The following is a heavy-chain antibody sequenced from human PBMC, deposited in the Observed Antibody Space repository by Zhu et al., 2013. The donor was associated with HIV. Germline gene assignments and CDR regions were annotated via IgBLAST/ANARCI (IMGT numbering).Heavy chain of an antibody. J-gene: IGHJ6*02. CDR3: AASIAAAGTNYYYGMDV. CDR2: IIPIFGTA. CDR1: GGTFSSYA. D-gene: IGHD6-13*01. V-gene: IGHV1-69*01. Sequence: VQLCRSGAEVKKPGSSVKVSCKASGGTFSSYAISWVRQAPGQGLEWMGGIIPIFGTANYAQKFQGRVTITADESTSTAYMELSSLRSEDTAVYYCAASIAAAGTNYYYGMDVWGQGTTVTVSS.